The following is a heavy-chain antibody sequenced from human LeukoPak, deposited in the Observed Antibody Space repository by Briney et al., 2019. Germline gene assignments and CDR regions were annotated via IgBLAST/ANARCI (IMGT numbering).Heavy chain of an antibody. J-gene: IGHJ6*03. Sequence: SETLSLTCTVSGGSISSSSYYWAWIRQPPGKGLEWIGSIHYSGSTNYNPSLKSRVTITVDTSKNQFSLKLSSVTAADTAVYYCARGGLRFQYPMGVWGKGTTVTVSS. V-gene: IGHV4-39*07. D-gene: IGHD3-3*01. CDR3: ARGGLRFQYPMGV. CDR2: IHYSGST. CDR1: GGSISSSSYY.